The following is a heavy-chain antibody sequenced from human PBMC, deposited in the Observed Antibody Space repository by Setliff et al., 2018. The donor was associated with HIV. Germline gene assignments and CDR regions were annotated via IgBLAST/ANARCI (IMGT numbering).Heavy chain of an antibody. V-gene: IGHV1-18*01. CDR3: ARGRNWFDP. J-gene: IGHJ5*02. CDR1: GYSCTRYG. CDR2: ISAYNGNT. Sequence: ASVMVSCKASGYSCTRYGITWVRQAPGQGLEWMGWISAYNGNTNYAQKFQGRVTMTTDTSTSTAYMELRSLRSDDTAVYYCARGRNWFDPWGQGSLVTVSS.